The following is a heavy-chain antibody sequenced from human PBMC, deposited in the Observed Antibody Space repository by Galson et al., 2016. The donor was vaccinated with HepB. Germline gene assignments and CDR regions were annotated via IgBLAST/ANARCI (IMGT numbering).Heavy chain of an antibody. J-gene: IGHJ4*02. Sequence: SVKVSCKASGYTFSNYGISWVRQAPGQGLEWMGWISTHSGNTKYAQKFQGGLTLTTDSSTTTAYMELRSLRFDDTALYYCARDVQYRFDSWGQGTLVTVSS. D-gene: IGHD2/OR15-2a*01. CDR2: ISTHSGNT. V-gene: IGHV1-18*01. CDR1: GYTFSNYG. CDR3: ARDVQYRFDS.